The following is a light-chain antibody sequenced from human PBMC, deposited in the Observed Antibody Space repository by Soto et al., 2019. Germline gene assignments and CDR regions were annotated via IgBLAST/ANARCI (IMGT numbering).Light chain of an antibody. J-gene: IGLJ1*01. Sequence: QSVLTQPPSVSGAPGQRVTISCTGGNSNTGAGYDVNWYQQVPGTAPKLLIYGNSNRPSGVPDRFSASKSGASASLAITGLQAEDDADYYCQSYDSSLSGYVFGTGTKLTVL. CDR1: NSNTGAGYD. CDR3: QSYDSSLSGYV. V-gene: IGLV1-40*01. CDR2: GNS.